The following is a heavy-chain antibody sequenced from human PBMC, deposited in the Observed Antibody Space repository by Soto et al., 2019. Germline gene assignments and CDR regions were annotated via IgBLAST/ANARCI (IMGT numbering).Heavy chain of an antibody. CDR2: ISGSGGST. CDR3: AKGGHDSGYGYYYYYYMDV. CDR1: GFTFSSYA. V-gene: IGHV3-23*01. J-gene: IGHJ6*03. D-gene: IGHD5-12*01. Sequence: PGGSMRLSCAASGFTFSSYAMSWVRQAPGKGLEWVSAISGSGGSTYYADSVKGRFTISRDNSKNTLYLQMNSLRAEDTAVYYCAKGGHDSGYGYYYYYYMDVWGKGTTVTVSS.